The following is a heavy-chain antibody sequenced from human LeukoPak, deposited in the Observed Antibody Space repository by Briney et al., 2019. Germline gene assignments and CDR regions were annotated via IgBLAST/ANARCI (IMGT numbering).Heavy chain of an antibody. CDR1: GGSFSGYY. Sequence: SETLSLTCAVYGGSFSGYYWSWIRQPPGKGLEWIGEINHSGSTNYNPSLKSRVTISVDPSKNQFSLKLSSVTAADTAVYYCARGRGFFAARHFDYWGQGTLVTVSS. V-gene: IGHV4-34*01. J-gene: IGHJ4*02. CDR3: ARGRGFFAARHFDY. D-gene: IGHD3-3*01. CDR2: INHSGST.